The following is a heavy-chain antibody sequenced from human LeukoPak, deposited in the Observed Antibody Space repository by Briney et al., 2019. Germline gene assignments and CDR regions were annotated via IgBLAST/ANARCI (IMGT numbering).Heavy chain of an antibody. D-gene: IGHD1-14*01. J-gene: IGHJ6*03. CDR2: IIPILGIA. Sequence: ASVKVSCKASGGTFSSYAISWVRQAPGQGLEWMGRIIPILGIANYAQKFQGRVTITADKSTSTAYMELNSLRAEDTAVYYCAREKTNYYYYYYMDVWGKGTTVTVSS. CDR1: GGTFSSYA. V-gene: IGHV1-69*04. CDR3: AREKTNYYYYYYMDV.